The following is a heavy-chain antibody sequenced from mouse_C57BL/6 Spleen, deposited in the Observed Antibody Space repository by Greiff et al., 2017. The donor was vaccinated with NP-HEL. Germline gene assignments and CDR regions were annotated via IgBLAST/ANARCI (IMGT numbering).Heavy chain of an antibody. V-gene: IGHV3-8*01. CDR3: ARGHYYDGYLDWYFDV. J-gene: IGHJ1*03. CDR1: GYSITSDY. CDR2: ISYSGST. D-gene: IGHD2-3*01. Sequence: EVQLVESGPGLAKPSQTLSLTCSVTGYSITSDYWNWIRKFPGNKLEYMGYISYSGSTYYNPSLKSRISITRDTSKNQYYLQLNSVTTEDTATYYCARGHYYDGYLDWYFDVWGTGTTVTVSS.